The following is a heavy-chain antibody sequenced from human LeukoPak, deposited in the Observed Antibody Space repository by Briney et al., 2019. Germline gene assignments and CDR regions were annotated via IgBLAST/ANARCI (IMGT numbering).Heavy chain of an antibody. CDR1: GGSISSYY. Sequence: KPSETLSLTCTVSGGSISSYYWGWIRQPPGKGLEWIGSVFFSGNTYYEPSLKSRVTISVATSTNQFSLNVRSVSAADTAVYYCARDPSRSCAGGNCFSSWGQGTLVIVSS. V-gene: IGHV4-39*07. D-gene: IGHD2-15*01. CDR3: ARDPSRSCAGGNCFSS. CDR2: VFFSGNT. J-gene: IGHJ5*02.